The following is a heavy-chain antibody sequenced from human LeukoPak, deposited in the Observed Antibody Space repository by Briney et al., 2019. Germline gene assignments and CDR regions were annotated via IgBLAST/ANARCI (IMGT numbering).Heavy chain of an antibody. CDR3: AKPLGAVDTWLKFDY. CDR1: GFTVSSNY. Sequence: GGSLRLSCAASGFTVSSNYMSWVRQAPGKGLEWVSVIYSGGSTYYADSVKGRFTISRDNSKNTLYLQMNSLRAEDTALYYCAKPLGAVDTWLKFDYWGQGTLVTVSS. D-gene: IGHD6-13*01. V-gene: IGHV3-53*01. J-gene: IGHJ4*02. CDR2: IYSGGST.